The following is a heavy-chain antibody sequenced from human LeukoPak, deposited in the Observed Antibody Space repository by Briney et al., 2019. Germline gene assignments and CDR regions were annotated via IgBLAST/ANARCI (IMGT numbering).Heavy chain of an antibody. Sequence: SETLSLTCAVSGDSSSSSIYYWGWIRQPPGKGLEWIGSIDYSGSTYYNPSLKSRATISIDTSKNQFSLKLSSVTAADTAVYYCAREYTLYRSGWFLDYWGQGTVVTVSS. CDR2: IDYSGST. D-gene: IGHD6-19*01. CDR1: GDSSSSSIYY. J-gene: IGHJ4*02. CDR3: AREYTLYRSGWFLDY. V-gene: IGHV4-39*07.